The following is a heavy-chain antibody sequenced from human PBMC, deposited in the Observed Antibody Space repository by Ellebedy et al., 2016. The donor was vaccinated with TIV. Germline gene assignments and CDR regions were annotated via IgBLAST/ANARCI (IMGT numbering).Heavy chain of an antibody. J-gene: IGHJ4*02. CDR1: GFTFSSYA. V-gene: IGHV3-30*04. Sequence: GESLKISCAASGFTFSSYAMHWVRQAPGKGLEWVAVISYDGSNKYYADSVKGRFTISRDNSKNTLYLQMNSLRGEDTALYYCARSYYGSGSPDYWGQGTLVTVSS. CDR2: ISYDGSNK. CDR3: ARSYYGSGSPDY. D-gene: IGHD3-10*01.